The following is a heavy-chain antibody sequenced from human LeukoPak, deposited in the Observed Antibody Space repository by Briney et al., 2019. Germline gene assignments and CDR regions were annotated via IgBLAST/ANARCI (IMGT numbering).Heavy chain of an antibody. CDR2: INQDGSDK. D-gene: IGHD2-2*01. CDR1: GFTFSSYW. J-gene: IGHJ4*02. CDR3: ARGEFQLPGDS. Sequence: GGSLRLSCAASGFTFSSYWMSWVRQAPGKGLEWVANINQDGSDKYFVDSVKGRFSISRDNAKNSLYLQMNSLRAGDTAVYYCARGEFQLPGDSWGQGILVTVSS. V-gene: IGHV3-7*03.